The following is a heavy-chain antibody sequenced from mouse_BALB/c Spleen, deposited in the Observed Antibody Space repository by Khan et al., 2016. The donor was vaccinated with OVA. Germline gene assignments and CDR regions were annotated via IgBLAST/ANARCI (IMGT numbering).Heavy chain of an antibody. J-gene: IGHJ1*01. V-gene: IGHV2-9*02. CDR2: IWAGGST. CDR3: ARDSGSSFEYFDV. D-gene: IGHD1-1*01. CDR1: GFSLTSYG. Sequence: QVQLKESGPGLVAPSQSLSITCTVPGFSLTSYGVHWVRQPPGKGLEWLGLIWAGGSTNYNSALMSRLTINKDNSKSQVFLKMNSLQTDDTAMYXYARDSGSSFEYFDVWGAGTTVTVSS.